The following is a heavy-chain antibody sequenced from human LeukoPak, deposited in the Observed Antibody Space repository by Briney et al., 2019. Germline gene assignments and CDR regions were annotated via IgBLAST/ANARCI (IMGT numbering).Heavy chain of an antibody. V-gene: IGHV1-69*04. J-gene: IGHJ3*02. CDR1: GGTFSSYA. CDR2: IIPILGIA. Sequence: SVKVSCKASGGTFSSYAISWVRQAPGQGLEWMGRIIPILGIANYAQKFQGRVTITADKSTSTAYMELSSLRSEDTAVYYCAAAQSRLNVVPAAHDAFDIWGQGTMVTVSS. CDR3: AAAQSRLNVVPAAHDAFDI. D-gene: IGHD2-2*01.